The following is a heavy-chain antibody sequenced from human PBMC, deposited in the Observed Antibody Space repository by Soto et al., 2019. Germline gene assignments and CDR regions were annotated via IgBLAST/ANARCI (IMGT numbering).Heavy chain of an antibody. D-gene: IGHD3-3*01. CDR3: AADRDGVVIISSV. CDR1: GFTFTSSA. V-gene: IGHV1-58*01. CDR2: IVVGSGNT. J-gene: IGHJ4*02. Sequence: SVKVSCKASGFTFTSSAVQWVRQARGQRLEWIGWIVVGSGNTNYAPKFQERVTITRDMSTSTAYMELSSLRSEDTAVYYCAADRDGVVIISSVWGQGTLVTVSS.